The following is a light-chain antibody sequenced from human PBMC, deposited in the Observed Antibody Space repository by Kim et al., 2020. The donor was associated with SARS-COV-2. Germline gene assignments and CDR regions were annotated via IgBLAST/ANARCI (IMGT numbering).Light chain of an antibody. CDR2: AAS. CDR3: QKYNSAPWT. Sequence: ASVGDRVTIPCRATQAIGNYLAWYQQKPGKTPKLLIYAASTLQSGVPSRFIGSGSRTDFTLTISGLQPEDVAVYYCQKYNSAPWTFGQGTKVDIK. CDR1: QAIGNY. V-gene: IGKV1-27*01. J-gene: IGKJ1*01.